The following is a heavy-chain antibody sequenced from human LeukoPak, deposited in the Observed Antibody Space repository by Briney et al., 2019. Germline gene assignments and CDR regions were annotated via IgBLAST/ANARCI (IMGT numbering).Heavy chain of an antibody. CDR1: GFTFSSYA. D-gene: IGHD3-16*01. V-gene: IGHV3-30-3*01. J-gene: IGHJ4*02. CDR3: ARGEITFGTWHDY. Sequence: GGSLRLSCAASGFTFSSYAMHWVRQAPGKGLEWVAVISYDGSNKYYADSVKGRFIISRDNSKNTLYLQMNSLRAEDTAVYYCARGEITFGTWHDYWGQGTQVTVSS. CDR2: ISYDGSNK.